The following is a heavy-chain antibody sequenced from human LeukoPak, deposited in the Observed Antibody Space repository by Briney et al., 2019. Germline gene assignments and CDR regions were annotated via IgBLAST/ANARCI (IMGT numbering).Heavy chain of an antibody. CDR3: ARTIIVAYMDV. D-gene: IGHD2-21*01. CDR2: IYSGGST. J-gene: IGHJ6*03. V-gene: IGHV3-66*01. CDR1: GFTVSSNY. Sequence: GSLRLSCAASGFTVSSNYMSWVRQAPGKGLEWVSVIYSGGSTYYADSVKGRFTISRDNSKNTLYLQMNSLRAEDTAVYYCARTIIVAYMDVWGKGTTVTISS.